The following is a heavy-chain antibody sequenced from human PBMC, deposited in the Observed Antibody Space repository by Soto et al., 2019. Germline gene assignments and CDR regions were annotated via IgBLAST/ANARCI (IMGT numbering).Heavy chain of an antibody. Sequence: ETLSLTCTVSGGSIGGHYWSWIRQPPGKGLEWIGYIFYSGSTNYNPSLRSRVTISVDTSKNQFSLKLSSVTTADTAMYYCARVGSSGWSPDYWGQGTLVTVSS. CDR3: ARVGSSGWSPDY. D-gene: IGHD6-19*01. J-gene: IGHJ4*02. CDR1: GGSIGGHY. V-gene: IGHV4-59*11. CDR2: IFYSGST.